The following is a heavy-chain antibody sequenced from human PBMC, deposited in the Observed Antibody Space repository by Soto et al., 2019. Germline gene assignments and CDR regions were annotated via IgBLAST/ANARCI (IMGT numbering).Heavy chain of an antibody. J-gene: IGHJ6*02. CDR3: ARVVPAAMYYYYGMDV. Sequence: QVQLVESGGGVVQPGRSLRLSCAASGFTFSTYAMHWVRQAPGKGLEWVAVLSYDGSNKYYADSVKGRFTISRDNSKNTLYLQMNSLRAEDMAVYYCARVVPAAMYYYYGMDVWGQGTTVTVSS. CDR1: GFTFSTYA. D-gene: IGHD2-2*01. V-gene: IGHV3-30*03. CDR2: LSYDGSNK.